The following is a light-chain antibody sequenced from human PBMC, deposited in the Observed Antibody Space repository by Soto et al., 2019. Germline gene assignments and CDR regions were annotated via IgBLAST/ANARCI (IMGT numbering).Light chain of an antibody. CDR2: AAT. CDR1: QNIKNY. V-gene: IGKV1-39*01. Sequence: DVQMTQSPSSLSASVGDRVTITCRARQNIKNYLSWYQQRPGKAPRVVIFAATLLQSGVPSTFSDSGSGTEFTLTISSLHPDDFATYYCLQSHSTPLTFGQGTRLDI. J-gene: IGKJ5*01. CDR3: LQSHSTPLT.